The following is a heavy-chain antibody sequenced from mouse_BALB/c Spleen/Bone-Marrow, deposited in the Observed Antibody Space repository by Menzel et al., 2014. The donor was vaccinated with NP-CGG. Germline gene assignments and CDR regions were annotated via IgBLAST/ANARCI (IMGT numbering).Heavy chain of an antibody. CDR2: INSNGGST. D-gene: IGHD2-3*01. Sequence: EVKVVESGGGLVQPGGSLKLSCAASGFTFSSYGMSWVRQTPDKRLELVATINSNGGSTYYPDSVKGRFTISRDNAKNTLYLQMSSLKSEDTAMYYCARDYDHDYWGQGTTLTVSS. CDR1: GFTFSSYG. V-gene: IGHV5-6-3*01. J-gene: IGHJ2*01. CDR3: ARDYDHDY.